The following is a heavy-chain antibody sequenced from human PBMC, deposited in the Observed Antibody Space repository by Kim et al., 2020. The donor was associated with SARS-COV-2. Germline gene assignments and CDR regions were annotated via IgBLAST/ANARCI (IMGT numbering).Heavy chain of an antibody. CDR1: GGSFSGYY. J-gene: IGHJ4*02. CDR3: ARGLKSAYYDILTGYYGY. CDR2: INHSGST. V-gene: IGHV4-34*01. D-gene: IGHD3-9*01. Sequence: SETLSLTCAVYGGSFSGYYWSWIRQPPGKGLEWIGEINHSGSTNYNPSLKSRVTISVDTSKNQFSLKLSSVTAADTAVYYCARGLKSAYYDILTGYYGYWGQGTLVTVSS.